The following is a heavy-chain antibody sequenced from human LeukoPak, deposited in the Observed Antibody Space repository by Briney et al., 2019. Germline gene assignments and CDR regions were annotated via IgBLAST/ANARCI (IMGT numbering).Heavy chain of an antibody. V-gene: IGHV4-4*07. CDR1: GGSISGYF. CDR3: AREPTSGREPTSGRPLDY. J-gene: IGHJ4*02. Sequence: SETLSLTCTVSGGSISGYFWTWIRQPAGKGLEWIGRIYSSGSNNYNPSLKSRVTMSLDTSKNHFSLNLTSVTAADTAVYYCAREPTSGREPTSGRPLDYWGQGTLVIVSS. CDR2: IYSSGSN. D-gene: IGHD5-12*01.